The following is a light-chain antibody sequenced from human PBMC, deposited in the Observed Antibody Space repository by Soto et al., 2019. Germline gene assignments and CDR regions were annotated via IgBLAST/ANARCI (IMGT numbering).Light chain of an antibody. CDR1: QSISSW. CDR3: QQYISYSYS. V-gene: IGKV1-5*01. Sequence: DIQMTQSPSTLSASVGDRVTITCRASQSISSWLAWYQQKRGKAPKLLIYDASSLESVVPSRVSGSGSGTEFTLTISSLQPDDFATYYCQQYISYSYSFGQRTKLEIK. J-gene: IGKJ2*01. CDR2: DAS.